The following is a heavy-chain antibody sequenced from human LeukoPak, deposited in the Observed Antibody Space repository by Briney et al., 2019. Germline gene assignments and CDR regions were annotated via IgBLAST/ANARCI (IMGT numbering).Heavy chain of an antibody. V-gene: IGHV3-23*01. Sequence: GGSLRLSCAASGFTFSSYAMSWVRQAPGKGLEWVSAISGSGGSTYYADSVKGWFAISRDNSKETLYLLVSSLRPEDTAVYYCAKRGLVGSSGFKNNWFDPWGQGTLVTVSS. CDR2: ISGSGGST. CDR1: GFTFSSYA. J-gene: IGHJ5*02. D-gene: IGHD3-22*01. CDR3: AKRGLVGSSGFKNNWFDP.